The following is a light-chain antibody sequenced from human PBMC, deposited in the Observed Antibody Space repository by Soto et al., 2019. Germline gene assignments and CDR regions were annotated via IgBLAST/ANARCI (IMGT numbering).Light chain of an antibody. CDR3: QQYNNWPRT. V-gene: IGKV3-15*01. CDR1: QSSGSN. CDR2: GAS. J-gene: IGKJ1*01. Sequence: EIVLTQSPGTLSLSPGERATLSCKTSQSSGSNFLAWYQHKPGQAPRLLIYGASTRVTGIPARFSGSGSGTEFTLTISSLQSEDFAVYYCQQYNNWPRTFGQGTKVDIK.